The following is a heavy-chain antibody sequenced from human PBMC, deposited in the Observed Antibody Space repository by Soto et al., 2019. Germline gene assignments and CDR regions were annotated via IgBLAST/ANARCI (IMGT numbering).Heavy chain of an antibody. J-gene: IGHJ3*02. CDR3: ARXQVSSGWYIGSLDAFDI. V-gene: IGHV1-3*01. Sequence: ASVKVSCKASGYTFTSCAMHWVRQAPGQRLEWMGWINAGNGNTKYSQKFQGRVTITRDTSASTAYMELSSLRSEDTAVYYCARXQVSSGWYIGSLDAFDIWGQGTMVTVSS. D-gene: IGHD6-19*01. CDR1: GYTFTSCA. CDR2: INAGNGNT.